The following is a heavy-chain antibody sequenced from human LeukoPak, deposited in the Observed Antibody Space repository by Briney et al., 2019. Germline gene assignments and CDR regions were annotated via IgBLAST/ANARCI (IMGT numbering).Heavy chain of an antibody. J-gene: IGHJ4*02. Sequence: GGSLRLSCAASGXTFSSYWMNWVRQAPGKGLEWVAKIKQDGSEKYYVDSVKGRFTISRDNAKNSLYLQMNSLRAEDTAVYYCARGYSGSFDYWGQGTLVTVSS. D-gene: IGHD6-13*01. CDR3: ARGYSGSFDY. V-gene: IGHV3-7*02. CDR2: IKQDGSEK. CDR1: GXTFSSYW.